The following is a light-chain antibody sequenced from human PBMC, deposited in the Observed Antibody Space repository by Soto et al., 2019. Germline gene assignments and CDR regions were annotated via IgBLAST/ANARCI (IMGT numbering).Light chain of an antibody. J-gene: IGLJ2*01. CDR1: SSDVGGYNY. CDR3: SSYTTNNTRL. V-gene: IGLV2-14*03. Sequence: QSALTQPASVSGSPGQSISISCTGTSSDVGGYNYVSWYQHHPGKAPKLMIFDVTNRPSGVSNRFSGSKSDNTASLTISGLLAEDEADYYCSSYTTNNTRLFGGGTQLTVL. CDR2: DVT.